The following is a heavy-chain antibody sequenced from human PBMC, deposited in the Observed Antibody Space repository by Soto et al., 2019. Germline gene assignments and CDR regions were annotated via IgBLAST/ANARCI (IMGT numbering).Heavy chain of an antibody. Sequence: PGGSLRLSCAASGFTFDDYAMHWVRQAPGKGLEWVSGISWNSGSIGYADSVKGRFTISRDNAKNSLYLQMNSLRAEDTALYYCAKDQTRWNYEQLFDIWGQGTMVTVSS. CDR3: AKDQTRWNYEQLFDI. J-gene: IGHJ3*02. CDR2: ISWNSGSI. V-gene: IGHV3-9*01. CDR1: GFTFDDYA. D-gene: IGHD1-7*01.